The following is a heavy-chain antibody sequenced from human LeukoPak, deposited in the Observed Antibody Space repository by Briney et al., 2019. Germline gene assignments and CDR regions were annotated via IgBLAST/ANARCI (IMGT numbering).Heavy chain of an antibody. CDR3: VRGRYSSGWFKDKNWFDP. V-gene: IGHV4-39*07. CDR1: GGSISSSSYY. Sequence: SETLSLTCTVSGGSISSSSYYWGWIRQPPGKVLEWIGSIYYSGSTYYNPSLKSRVTISVDTSKNQFSLKLSSVTAADTAVYYCVRGRYSSGWFKDKNWFDPWGQGIPVTVSS. D-gene: IGHD6-19*01. CDR2: IYYSGST. J-gene: IGHJ5*02.